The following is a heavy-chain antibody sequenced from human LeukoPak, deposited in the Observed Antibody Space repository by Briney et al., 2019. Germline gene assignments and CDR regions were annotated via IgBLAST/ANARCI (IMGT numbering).Heavy chain of an antibody. CDR2: IKQDGSEK. CDR1: GFTFSSYW. D-gene: IGHD2-2*01. J-gene: IGHJ4*02. Sequence: PGGSLRLSCAASGFTFSSYWMSWVRQAPGTGLEWVANIKQDGSEKYYVDSVKGRFTISRDNAKNSLYLQMNSLRAEDTAVYYCARVRCSSTSCKTFDYWGQGTLVTVSS. V-gene: IGHV3-7*01. CDR3: ARVRCSSTSCKTFDY.